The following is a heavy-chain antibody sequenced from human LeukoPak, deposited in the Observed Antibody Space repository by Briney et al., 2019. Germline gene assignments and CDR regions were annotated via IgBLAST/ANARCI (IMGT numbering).Heavy chain of an antibody. CDR2: IKQDGSEK. Sequence: PGGSLRLSCAASGLTFSSYWMSWVRQAPGKGLEWVANIKQDGSEKYYVDSVKGRFTISRDNAKNSLYLQMNSLRAEDTAVYYCARPRWLQSPFDYWGQGTLVTVSS. CDR3: ARPRWLQSPFDY. V-gene: IGHV3-7*01. J-gene: IGHJ4*02. D-gene: IGHD5-24*01. CDR1: GLTFSSYW.